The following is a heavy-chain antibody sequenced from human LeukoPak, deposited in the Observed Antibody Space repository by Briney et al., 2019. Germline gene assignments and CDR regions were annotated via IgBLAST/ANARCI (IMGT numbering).Heavy chain of an antibody. V-gene: IGHV3-23*01. CDR2: ISGSGGST. CDR1: GFTFSSYA. Sequence: GGSLRLSCAASGFTFSSYAMSWVRQAPGKGLEWVSAISGSGGSTYYADSVKGRFTISRDNSKNTLYLQMNSLRAEDTAVYYCAKYYGSGSYYNPNWFDPWGQGTLVTVSS. CDR3: AKYYGSGSYYNPNWFDP. D-gene: IGHD3-10*01. J-gene: IGHJ5*02.